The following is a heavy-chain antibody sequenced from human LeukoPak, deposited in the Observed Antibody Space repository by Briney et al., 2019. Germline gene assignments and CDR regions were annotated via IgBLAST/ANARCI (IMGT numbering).Heavy chain of an antibody. D-gene: IGHD3-3*01. J-gene: IGHJ3*02. CDR1: GFAFNTYW. Sequence: SGGSLRLSCTASGFAFNTYWMNWVRQAPGKGLEWVANIKQDGSEKYYVGSVKGRFTISRDNAKNSLYLQMNSLRAEDTAVYYCAKPITISGATDGFDIWGQGAKVTVSS. CDR2: IKQDGSEK. CDR3: AKPITISGATDGFDI. V-gene: IGHV3-7*01.